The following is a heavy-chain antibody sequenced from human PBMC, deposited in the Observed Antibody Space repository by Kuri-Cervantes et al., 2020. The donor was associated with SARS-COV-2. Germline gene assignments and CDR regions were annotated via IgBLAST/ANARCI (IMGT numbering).Heavy chain of an antibody. D-gene: IGHD3-22*01. CDR3: TTDPDSSGYYYSFDY. CDR2: IKSKTDGGTT. J-gene: IGHJ4*02. CDR1: GFTFSNAW. V-gene: IGHV3-15*01. Sequence: GESLKISCAASGFTFSNAWMSWVRQAPGKGLEWVGRIKSKTDGGTTDYAAPVKGRFTISRDDSKNTLYLQMNSLKTEDTAVYYRTTDPDSSGYYYSFDYWGQGTLVTVSS.